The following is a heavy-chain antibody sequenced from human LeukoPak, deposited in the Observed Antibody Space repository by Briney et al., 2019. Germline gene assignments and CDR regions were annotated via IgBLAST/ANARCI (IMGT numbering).Heavy chain of an antibody. Sequence: GASVKVSCKASGYTFTTFGISWVRQAPGQGLEWMGWISGNNDDTNYAQNLQGRVTMTTDTSTGTAYMEVRSLGSDDTAVYYCARDWGIAAEVDYFDYWGQGTVVTVSS. CDR3: ARDWGIAAEVDYFDY. V-gene: IGHV1-18*01. J-gene: IGHJ4*02. CDR2: ISGNNDDT. D-gene: IGHD6-13*01. CDR1: GYTFTTFG.